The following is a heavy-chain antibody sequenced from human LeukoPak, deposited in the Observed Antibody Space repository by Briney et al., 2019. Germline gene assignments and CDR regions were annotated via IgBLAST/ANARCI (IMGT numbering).Heavy chain of an antibody. CDR2: ISYSGRT. CDR1: GDSISNYY. J-gene: IGHJ4*02. D-gene: IGHD3-22*01. V-gene: IGHV4-59*01. Sequence: SETLSLTCTVSGDSISNYYWSWIRQPPGKGLECIGYISYSGRTNYNPSLKSRATISIDTSKNQFSLKLSSVTAADTAAYYCARGLMYYYDSSGYYVVWGQGTLVTVSS. CDR3: ARGLMYYYDSSGYYVV.